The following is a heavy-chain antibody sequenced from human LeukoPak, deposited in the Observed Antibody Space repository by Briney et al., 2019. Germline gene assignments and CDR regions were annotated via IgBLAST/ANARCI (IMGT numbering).Heavy chain of an antibody. CDR2: ISGSGGST. J-gene: IGHJ4*02. CDR1: GFTFGSYA. Sequence: GGSLRLSWAAPGFTFGSYARSWVRQAPGKGLKWSSAISGSGGSTYYADSVKGRFTISRDNSKNTLYLQMNSLRAEDTAVYYCAKDLGAPTVAGDYWGQGTLVTVSS. CDR3: AKDLGAPTVAGDY. V-gene: IGHV3-23*01. D-gene: IGHD4-23*01.